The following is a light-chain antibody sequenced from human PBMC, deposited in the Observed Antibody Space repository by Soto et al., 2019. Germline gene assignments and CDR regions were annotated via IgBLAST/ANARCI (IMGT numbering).Light chain of an antibody. Sequence: QSVLTQPASVSGSPGQSITISCTGTSSDVGAYIYVSWYQQRPGKAPELMIYAVSNRPSGVSNRFSGSKSGNTASLTISGLQAEDEADYYCSSYTSSSTYVFGTGTKLTVL. V-gene: IGLV2-14*01. CDR1: SSDVGAYIY. CDR3: SSYTSSSTYV. CDR2: AVS. J-gene: IGLJ1*01.